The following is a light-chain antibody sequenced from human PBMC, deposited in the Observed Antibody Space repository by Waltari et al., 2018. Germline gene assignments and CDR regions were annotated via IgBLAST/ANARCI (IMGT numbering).Light chain of an antibody. J-gene: IGLJ3*02. Sequence: QLVLTQSPSASASLGASVKLTCTLSSGHSTNIIAWLQQQPEKGPRFLMNVKRDGSRKKGVGLPDRFAGSSSGAERYLTISSLQSEDEADYYCQTGGYGTWVFGGGTRLTVL. CDR3: QTGGYGTWV. CDR1: SGHSTNI. V-gene: IGLV4-69*01. CDR2: VKRDGSR.